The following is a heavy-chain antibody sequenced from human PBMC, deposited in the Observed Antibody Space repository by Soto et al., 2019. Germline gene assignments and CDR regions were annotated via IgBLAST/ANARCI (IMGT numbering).Heavy chain of an antibody. CDR1: GFTFSSYG. Sequence: GGSLRLSCAASGFTFSSYGMHWVRQAPGKGLEWVAVIWYDGSNKYYADSVKGRFTISRDNSKNTLYLQMNSLRAEDTAVYYCARDYGGYSSDYGMDVWGQGTTVTVSS. CDR3: ARDYGGYSSDYGMDV. J-gene: IGHJ6*02. CDR2: IWYDGSNK. D-gene: IGHD3-22*01. V-gene: IGHV3-33*01.